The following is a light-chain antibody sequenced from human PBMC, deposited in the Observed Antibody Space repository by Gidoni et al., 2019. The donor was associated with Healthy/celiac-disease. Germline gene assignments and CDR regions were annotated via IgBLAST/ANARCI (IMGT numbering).Light chain of an antibody. J-gene: IGKJ4*01. Sequence: IVLTQSPATLSLSPGERATLSYRASQGVTSYLACYQQKPGQAPRLLIYDASNRATGIPARLSGSGPGTDFTLTINNLEPEDFAVYYCQQRSNWHPVFGGGTKVEIK. CDR1: QGVTSY. CDR2: DAS. CDR3: QQRSNWHPV. V-gene: IGKV3D-11*01.